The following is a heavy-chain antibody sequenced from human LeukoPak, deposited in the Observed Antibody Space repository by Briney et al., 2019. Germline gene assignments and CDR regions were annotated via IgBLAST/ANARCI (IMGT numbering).Heavy chain of an antibody. CDR3: AKTPAAILVIDAFDI. Sequence: GGSLRLSCAASGFTFRNYWMGWVRQAPGKGLEWVANTKPDGSAEYYADSVRGRFTTSRDNSKKTLYLLMNSLRAEDTAVYYCAKTPAAILVIDAFDIWGQGTTVTVSS. D-gene: IGHD2-2*02. J-gene: IGHJ3*02. CDR2: TKPDGSAE. CDR1: GFTFRNYW. V-gene: IGHV3-7*03.